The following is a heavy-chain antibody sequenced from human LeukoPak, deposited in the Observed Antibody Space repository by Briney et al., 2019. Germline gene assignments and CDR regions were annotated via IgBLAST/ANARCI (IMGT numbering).Heavy chain of an antibody. CDR1: GFTFSSYG. CDR3: ANLATTYGSGRTFDY. J-gene: IGHJ4*02. Sequence: GGSLRLSCAASGFTFSSYGMHWVRQAPGKGLEWVAVISYDGSNKYYADSVKGRFTISRDNSKNTLYLQMYSLRAEDTAVYYCANLATTYGSGRTFDYWGQGTLVTVSS. V-gene: IGHV3-30*18. D-gene: IGHD3-10*01. CDR2: ISYDGSNK.